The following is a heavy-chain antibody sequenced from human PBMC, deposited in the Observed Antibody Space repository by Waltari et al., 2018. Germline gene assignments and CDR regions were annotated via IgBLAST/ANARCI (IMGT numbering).Heavy chain of an antibody. D-gene: IGHD2-15*01. CDR2: IKSKTDGGTT. Sequence: EVQLVESGGGLVKPGGSLRLSCAASGFTFSNAWMSWVRQAPGKGLEWVGRIKSKTDGGTTDYAAPVKGRFTSSRDDSKNTLYLQMNSLKTEDTAVYYCTGDYGGNGRVDYWGQGTLVTVSS. CDR1: GFTFSNAW. J-gene: IGHJ4*02. V-gene: IGHV3-15*01. CDR3: TGDYGGNGRVDY.